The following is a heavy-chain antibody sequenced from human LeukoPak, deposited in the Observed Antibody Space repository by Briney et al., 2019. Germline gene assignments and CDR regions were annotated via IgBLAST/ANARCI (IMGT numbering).Heavy chain of an antibody. CDR2: IYDSGSP. V-gene: IGHV4-59*01. D-gene: IGHD3-22*01. J-gene: IGHJ3*02. Sequence: SETLSLTCTVSGGSISSYCWSWIRQPPGKGLEWIGYIYDSGSPNYNPSLKSRVTISVDTSKNQFSLKLSSVTAADTAVYYCACLTTADAFDIWGQGTMVTVSS. CDR1: GGSISSYC. CDR3: ACLTTADAFDI.